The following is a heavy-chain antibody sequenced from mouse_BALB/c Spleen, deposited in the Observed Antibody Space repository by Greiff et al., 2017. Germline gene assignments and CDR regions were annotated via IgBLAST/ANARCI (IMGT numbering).Heavy chain of an antibody. CDR2: ISDGGSYT. J-gene: IGHJ2*01. CDR3: ARGGAYSLYYFDY. Sequence: DVMLVESGGGLVKPGGSLKLSCAASGFTFSDYYMYWVRQTPETRLEWVATISDGGSYTYYPDSVKGRFTISRDNAKNNLYLQMSSLKSEDTAMYYCARGGAYSLYYFDYWGQGTTLTVSS. D-gene: IGHD2-10*01. CDR1: GFTFSDYY. V-gene: IGHV5-4*02.